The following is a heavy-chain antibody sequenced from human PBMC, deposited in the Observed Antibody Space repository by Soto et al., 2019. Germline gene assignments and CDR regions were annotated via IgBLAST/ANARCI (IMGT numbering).Heavy chain of an antibody. CDR3: ARDSGSYYLGPY. J-gene: IGHJ4*01. CDR1: GDSITNNY. Sequence: SETLSLTCTVSGDSITNNYWSWIRQPAGKGLEWIGRIYSSGSTNYNPSLKSRATMSVDKSKNKFSLKLSSVTAADTAVYYCARDSGSYYLGPYWGRGTLVTVS. D-gene: IGHD1-26*01. CDR2: IYSSGST. V-gene: IGHV4-4*07.